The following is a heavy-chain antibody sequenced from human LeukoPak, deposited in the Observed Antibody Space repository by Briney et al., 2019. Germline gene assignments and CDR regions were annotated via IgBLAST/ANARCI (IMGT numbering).Heavy chain of an antibody. V-gene: IGHV4-61*02. D-gene: IGHD3-22*01. J-gene: IGHJ3*02. CDR3: ARVGSKDYYDSSGYYYGAFDI. Sequence: SETLSLTCTVSGGSISSGSYYWSWIRQPAGKGLEWIGRIYTSGSTNYNPSLKSRVTISVDTSKNQFSLKLSSVTAAVTAVYYCARVGSKDYYDSSGYYYGAFDIWGQGTMVTVSS. CDR2: IYTSGST. CDR1: GGSISSGSYY.